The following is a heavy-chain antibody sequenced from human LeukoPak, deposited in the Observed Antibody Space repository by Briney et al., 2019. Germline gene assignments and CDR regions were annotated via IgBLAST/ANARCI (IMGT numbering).Heavy chain of an antibody. CDR2: INHSGST. Sequence: SETLSLTCAVYGGSFSGYYWSWIRQPPGKGLEWNGEINHSGSTNYNPSLKSRVTISVDTSKNQFSLKLSSVTAADTAVYYCARGPGNYDSSGYLVYYFDYWGQGTLVTVSS. V-gene: IGHV4-34*01. CDR1: GGSFSGYY. J-gene: IGHJ4*02. D-gene: IGHD3-22*01. CDR3: ARGPGNYDSSGYLVYYFDY.